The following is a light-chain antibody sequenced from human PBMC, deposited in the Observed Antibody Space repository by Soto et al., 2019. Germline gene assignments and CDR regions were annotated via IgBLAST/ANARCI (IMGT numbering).Light chain of an antibody. CDR3: QQSYSTPLT. CDR1: QSISSY. J-gene: IGKJ4*01. Sequence: IQMTQYPSSLSASVGDRFTITCSASQSISSYLNWYQQKPGKAPKLLIYAASSLQSGVTSRFSGSGSGTDFTLTISSLQPEDFATYYCQQSYSTPLTVGGGTKVEIK. V-gene: IGKV1-39*01. CDR2: AAS.